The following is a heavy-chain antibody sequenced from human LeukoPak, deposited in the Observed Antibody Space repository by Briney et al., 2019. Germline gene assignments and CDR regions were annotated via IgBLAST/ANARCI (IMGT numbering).Heavy chain of an antibody. CDR3: ARGVRYFDWLRNYYYYMDV. D-gene: IGHD3-9*01. CDR1: GGSISRYY. CDR2: IYYSGST. V-gene: IGHV4-59*12. J-gene: IGHJ6*03. Sequence: SETLSLTCTVSGGSISRYYWSWIRQPPGKGLEWVGYIYYSGSTYYNPSLKSRVTISVDTSKNQFSLKLSSVTAADTAVYYCARGVRYFDWLRNYYYYMDVWGKGTTVTVSS.